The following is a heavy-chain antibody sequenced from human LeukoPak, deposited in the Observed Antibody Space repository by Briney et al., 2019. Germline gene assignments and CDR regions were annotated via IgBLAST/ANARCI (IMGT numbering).Heavy chain of an antibody. CDR3: ARVGANYVFDY. V-gene: IGHV3-9*01. Sequence: TGGSLRLSCAASGFTFDDYAMHWVRQAPGKGLEWVSGISWNSGSIGYADPVKGRFTISRDNAKNSLFLQMNSLRAQDTAIYYCARVGANYVFDYWGQGTLVTVSS. CDR1: GFTFDDYA. CDR2: ISWNSGSI. J-gene: IGHJ4*02. D-gene: IGHD3-10*01.